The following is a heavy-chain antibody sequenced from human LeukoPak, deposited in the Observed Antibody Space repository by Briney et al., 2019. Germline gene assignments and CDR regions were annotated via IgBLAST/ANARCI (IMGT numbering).Heavy chain of an antibody. V-gene: IGHV1-2*02. CDR1: GYTFTGYY. Sequence: ASVKVSCKASGYTFTGYYIHWVRQAPGQGLEWMGWINPYNDATDFAQKFQGRVTMTRDTSISTAYMELSRLRSDDTAMYYCARLEEDLTLGVAGYWFVPWGQGTLVTVS. CDR2: INPYNDAT. D-gene: IGHD3-16*01. CDR3: ARLEEDLTLGVAGYWFVP. J-gene: IGHJ5*02.